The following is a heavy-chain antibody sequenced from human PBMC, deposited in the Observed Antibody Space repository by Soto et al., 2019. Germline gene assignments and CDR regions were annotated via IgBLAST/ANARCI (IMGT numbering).Heavy chain of an antibody. D-gene: IGHD3-22*01. J-gene: IGHJ4*02. CDR1: GFTFDDYT. CDR3: AKAYYYDSSGYPYYFDY. Sequence: GGSLRLSCAASGFTFDDYTMHWVRQAPGKGLEWVSLISWDGGSTYYADSVKGRFTISRDNSKNSLYLQMNSLRTEDTALYYCAKAYYYDSSGYPYYFDYWGQGTLVTVSS. V-gene: IGHV3-43*01. CDR2: ISWDGGST.